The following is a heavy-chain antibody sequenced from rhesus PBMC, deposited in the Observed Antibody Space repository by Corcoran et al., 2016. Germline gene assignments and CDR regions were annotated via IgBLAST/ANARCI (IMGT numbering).Heavy chain of an antibody. V-gene: IGHV4-106*01. CDR2: IYGSGGGT. D-gene: IGHD3-3*01. Sequence: QVQLQESGPGLVKPSETLSLTCAVSGGSISDDYYWSWIRQPPGTGLELIGYIYGSGGGTNYNPSLKNRGTISIDTSKNLFSLKLSSVTAADTAVYYCARDEGYYDFWTGPCYFDYWGQGVLVTVSS. CDR3: ARDEGYYDFWTGPCYFDY. J-gene: IGHJ4*01. CDR1: GGSISDDYY.